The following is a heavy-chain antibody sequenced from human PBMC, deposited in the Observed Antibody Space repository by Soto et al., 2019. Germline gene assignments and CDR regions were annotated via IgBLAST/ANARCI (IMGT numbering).Heavy chain of an antibody. CDR1: VYGFTSYW. J-gene: IGHJ6*04. V-gene: IGHV5-51*01. Sequence: GESLKISCKGSVYGFTSYWIGWVRQMPGKGLEWMGIIYPGDSDTRYSPSFQGQVTISADKSISTAYLQWSSLKASDTAMYYCARGIGDIGYYYYGMDVWGKGTTVTVSS. CDR2: IYPGDSDT. CDR3: ARGIGDIGYYYYGMDV.